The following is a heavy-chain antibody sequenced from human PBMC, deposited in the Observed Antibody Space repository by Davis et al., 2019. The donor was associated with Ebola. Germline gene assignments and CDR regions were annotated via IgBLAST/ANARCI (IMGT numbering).Heavy chain of an antibody. V-gene: IGHV3-48*02. CDR2: INSRSNTI. CDR3: ARDKRDYGEVDY. D-gene: IGHD4-17*01. Sequence: GESLKISCATSGFTLGTYSMNWVRQAPGKGLEWVSYINSRSNTIYYADSVKGRFTISRDNAKNSLYLQMNSLRDEDTAVYYCARDKRDYGEVDYWGQGTLVTVSS. J-gene: IGHJ4*02. CDR1: GFTLGTYS.